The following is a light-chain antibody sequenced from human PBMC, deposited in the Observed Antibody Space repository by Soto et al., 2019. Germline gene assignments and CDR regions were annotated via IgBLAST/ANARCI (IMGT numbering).Light chain of an antibody. CDR2: GAS. CDR1: QTVSSTY. V-gene: IGKV3-20*01. J-gene: IGKJ5*01. CDR3: QQANSFPIT. Sequence: ENVLTQSPGTLSLSPGERATLSCRASQTVSSTYLAWYQKKPGQAPRLLIYGASSRATGIPDRSSGTVSGTDFNLTVSRLQTEDFATYDCQQANSFPITFGQGTRLEIK.